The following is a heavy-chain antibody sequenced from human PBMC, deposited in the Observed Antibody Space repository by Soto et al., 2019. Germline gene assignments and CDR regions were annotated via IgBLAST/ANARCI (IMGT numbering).Heavy chain of an antibody. V-gene: IGHV3-23*01. CDR1: GFTCSDYA. CDR2: ISATGGNI. J-gene: IGHJ2*01. CDR3: AKVAGGLGYFDV. D-gene: IGHD3-16*01. Sequence: PWWSLRLSCVASGFTCSDYAMTWIRQAPGKGLEWVATISATGGNIEYTDSLKGRFTISRDNSKNTLYLQLIGLTSDDTAVHYCAKVAGGLGYFDVWGRGTLVTVSS.